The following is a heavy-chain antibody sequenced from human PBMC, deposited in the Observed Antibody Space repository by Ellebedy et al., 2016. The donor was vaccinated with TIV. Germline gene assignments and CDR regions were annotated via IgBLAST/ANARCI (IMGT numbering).Heavy chain of an antibody. CDR1: GFTFSSYA. Sequence: GESLKISCAASGFTFSSYAMSWVRQAPGKGLEWVSAISGSGGSTYYADSVKGRFTISRDNSKNTLYLQMNSLRAEDTAVYYCAKERAITAMVEVVDYWGQGTLVTVSS. CDR3: AKERAITAMVEVVDY. CDR2: ISGSGGST. J-gene: IGHJ4*02. V-gene: IGHV3-23*01. D-gene: IGHD5-18*01.